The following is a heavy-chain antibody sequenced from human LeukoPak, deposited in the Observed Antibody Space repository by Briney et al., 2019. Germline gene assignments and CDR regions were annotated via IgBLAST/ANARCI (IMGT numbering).Heavy chain of an antibody. Sequence: ASVKVSCKASGYTFTGYDMHWVRQAPGQGLEWMGWINPNSGGTNYAQKFQGRVTMTRDTSISTAYMELSRLRSDDTAVYYCARSSDYGPPEGDWGQGTLVTVSS. V-gene: IGHV1-2*02. CDR2: INPNSGGT. CDR3: ARSSDYGPPEGD. CDR1: GYTFTGYD. J-gene: IGHJ4*02. D-gene: IGHD4-17*01.